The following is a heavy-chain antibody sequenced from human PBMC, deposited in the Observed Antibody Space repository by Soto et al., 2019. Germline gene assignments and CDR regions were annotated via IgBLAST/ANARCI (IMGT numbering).Heavy chain of an antibody. Sequence: QVQLVQSGAEVKKPGASVKVSCKASGYTFTSYDINWVRQATGQGLEWMGWMNPNSGNTGYAQKFQGRVTMTRNTPISSADLALRSLLSEDTAVYYFARTLCVDNVDYWGQGTLVTVYS. D-gene: IGHD1-1*01. V-gene: IGHV1-8*01. CDR3: ARTLCVDNVDY. CDR1: GYTFTSYD. CDR2: MNPNSGNT. J-gene: IGHJ4*02.